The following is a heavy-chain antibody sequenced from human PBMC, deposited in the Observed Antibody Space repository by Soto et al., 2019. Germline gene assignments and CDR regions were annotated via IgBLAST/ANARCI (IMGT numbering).Heavy chain of an antibody. CDR2: IYWDTDK. D-gene: IGHD2-15*01. CDR1: GFSLSTSGVV. V-gene: IGHV2-5*02. CDR3: AHKGGRGAGMDV. J-gene: IGHJ6*02. Sequence: QITLKESGPTLVNPTQTLTVTCTFSGFSLSTSGVVGAWLRQPPGKALEWLALIYWDTDKRYSPFLKSRLTITKDTSENQVVLTLTNMDPVDTATYYCAHKGGRGAGMDVWGQGTMVTVSS.